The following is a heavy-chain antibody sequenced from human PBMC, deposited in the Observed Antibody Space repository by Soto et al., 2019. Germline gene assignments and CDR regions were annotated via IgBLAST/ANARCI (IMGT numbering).Heavy chain of an antibody. Sequence: QVKVVQSGAEVKKPGASVKVSCKASGYTFTNYAMHWVRQAPGQRLEWMGWINPGNGNTKNSQKFQGRVTITRDTFASTTYMELSSMRTEDKAVYYCASGASSVTTFYFDLWGRGTLVTVSS. D-gene: IGHD4-17*01. CDR2: INPGNGNT. J-gene: IGHJ2*01. V-gene: IGHV1-3*01. CDR3: ASGASSVTTFYFDL. CDR1: GYTFTNYA.